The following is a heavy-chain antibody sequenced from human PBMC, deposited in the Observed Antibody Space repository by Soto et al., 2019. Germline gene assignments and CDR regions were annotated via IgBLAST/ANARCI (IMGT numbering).Heavy chain of an antibody. CDR1: GYSFTSYW. D-gene: IGHD3-10*01. CDR2: IDPSDSYT. CDR3: ASLGVREVIPPWFDP. Sequence: GESLKISCKGSGYSFTSYWISWVRQMPGKGLEWMGRIDPSDSYTNYSPSFQGHVTISADKSISTAYLQWSSLKASDTAMYYCASLGVREVIPPWFDPWGQGTLVTVSS. V-gene: IGHV5-10-1*01. J-gene: IGHJ5*02.